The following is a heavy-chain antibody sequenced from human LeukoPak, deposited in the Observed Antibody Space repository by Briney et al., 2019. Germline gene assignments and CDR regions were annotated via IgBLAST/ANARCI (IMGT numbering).Heavy chain of an antibody. CDR3: AREIVGAYDY. V-gene: IGHV1-69*13. CDR2: IISIFGTA. Sequence: TVKVSCKASGGTFSSYAISWVRQAPGQGLEWMGGIISIFGTANYAQKFQGRVTITADESTSTAYMELSSLRSEDTAVYYCAREIVGAYDYWGQGTLVTVSS. J-gene: IGHJ4*02. D-gene: IGHD1-26*01. CDR1: GGTFSSYA.